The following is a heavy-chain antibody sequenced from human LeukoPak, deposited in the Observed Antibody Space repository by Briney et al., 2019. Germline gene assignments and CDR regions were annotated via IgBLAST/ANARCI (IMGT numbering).Heavy chain of an antibody. CDR2: ISSSDSTI. CDR3: ARDRRDWEGYYYYYMDV. Sequence: GGSLRLSCAASGFTFSSYWMSWVRQAPGKGLEWVSYISSSDSTIYYADSVKGRFTISRDNAKNSLYLQMNSLRAEDTAVYYCARDRRDWEGYYYYYMDVWGKGTTVTVSS. V-gene: IGHV3-48*04. D-gene: IGHD1-26*01. J-gene: IGHJ6*03. CDR1: GFTFSSYW.